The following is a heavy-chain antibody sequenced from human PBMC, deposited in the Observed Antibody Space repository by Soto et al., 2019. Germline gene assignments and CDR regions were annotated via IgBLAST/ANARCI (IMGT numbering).Heavy chain of an antibody. CDR1: GYSFTSYW. Sequence: GESLKISCKGSGYSFTSYWIGWVRQMPGKGLEWMGIIYPGDSDTRYSPSFQGQVTISADKSISTAYLQWSSLKASDTAMYYCATDMRGYCSGGSCYSSDYWGQGTLVTVSS. J-gene: IGHJ4*02. V-gene: IGHV5-51*01. CDR3: ATDMRGYCSGGSCYSSDY. D-gene: IGHD2-15*01. CDR2: IYPGDSDT.